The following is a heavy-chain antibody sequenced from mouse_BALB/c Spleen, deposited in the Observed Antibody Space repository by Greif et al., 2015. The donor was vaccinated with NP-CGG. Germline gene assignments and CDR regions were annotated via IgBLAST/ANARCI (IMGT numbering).Heavy chain of an antibody. Sequence: VQLQQSGAELARPGASVKMSCRASGYTFTSYTMHWVKQRPGQGLEWIGYINPSSGYTNYNQKFKDKATWTADKSSSTAYMQLSSLTSEDSAVYYCARGSGSSRWYFDVWGAGTTVTVSS. V-gene: IGHV1-4*01. CDR2: INPSSGYT. D-gene: IGHD1-1*01. CDR3: ARGSGSSRWYFDV. CDR1: GYTFTSYT. J-gene: IGHJ1*01.